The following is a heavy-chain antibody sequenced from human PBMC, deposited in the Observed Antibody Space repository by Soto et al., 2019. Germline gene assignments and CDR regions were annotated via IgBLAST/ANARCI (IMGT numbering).Heavy chain of an antibody. CDR1: GFTVSSYY. Sequence: EVQLVESGGGLVQPGGSLRLSCAASGFTVSSYYMSWVRQAPGKGLEWVSVIYSGGSTYYADSVKGRFTISRDNSKNTLYLQMNSLRAEDTAVYYCARDRRRYYDSSGYYYYYGMDVWGQGTTVTVSS. CDR2: IYSGGST. CDR3: ARDRRRYYDSSGYYYYYGMDV. D-gene: IGHD3-22*01. J-gene: IGHJ6*02. V-gene: IGHV3-66*01.